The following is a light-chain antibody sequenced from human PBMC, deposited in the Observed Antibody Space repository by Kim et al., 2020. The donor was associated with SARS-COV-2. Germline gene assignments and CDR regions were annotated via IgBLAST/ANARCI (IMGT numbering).Light chain of an antibody. V-gene: IGLV3-19*01. CDR2: GKN. CDR1: GLSSNY. J-gene: IGLJ2*01. CDR3: NTGNSSGNNRVV. Sequence: LGQQVRMTSQGDGLSSNYATWYQQTPGNAAVLVIYGKNNRPSGRPARLSGSSSGDTASSTITAAPAEDEAAYYCNTGNSSGNNRVVFGGGTQLTVL.